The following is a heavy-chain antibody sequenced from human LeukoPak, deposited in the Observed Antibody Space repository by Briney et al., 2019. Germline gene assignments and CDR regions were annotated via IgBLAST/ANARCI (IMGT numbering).Heavy chain of an antibody. D-gene: IGHD1-26*01. Sequence: PGGSLRLSCAASGFTFSSYAMSWVRRAPGKGLEWVSAIIGGGSTIYYADSVKGRFTISRDNSMNSLFLQMSSLRAEDTAVYYCAKDPDSRSQAYFDYWGQGTLVTVSS. J-gene: IGHJ4*02. CDR2: IIGGGSTI. CDR3: AKDPDSRSQAYFDY. V-gene: IGHV3-23*01. CDR1: GFTFSSYA.